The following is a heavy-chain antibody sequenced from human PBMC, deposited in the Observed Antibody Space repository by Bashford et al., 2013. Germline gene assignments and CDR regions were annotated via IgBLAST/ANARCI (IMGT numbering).Heavy chain of an antibody. CDR2: IYSGDTT. CDR3: ARVGALYYDNDGYYINAGPNDF. D-gene: IGHD3-22*01. J-gene: IGHJ4*02. V-gene: IGHV3-53*01. Sequence: VRQAPGKGLECVSVIYSGDTTYYADSVKGRFTISRDNSKNTLYLQMNNLRADDTAVYYCARVGALYYDNDGYYINAGPNDFWGQGNPGHRLL.